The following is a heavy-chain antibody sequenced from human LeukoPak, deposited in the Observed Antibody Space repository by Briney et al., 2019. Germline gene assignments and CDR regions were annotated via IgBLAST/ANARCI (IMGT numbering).Heavy chain of an antibody. D-gene: IGHD1-26*01. CDR1: GYTFTSYG. J-gene: IGHJ5*02. CDR2: ISAYNGNT. CDR3: ARDRVIVGATNWFDP. Sequence: GASVKVSCKASGYTFTSYGISWVRQAPGQGLEWMGWISAYNGNTNYAQKLQGRVTMTTDTSTSTAHMELRSLRSDDTAVYYCARDRVIVGATNWFDPWGQGTLVTVSS. V-gene: IGHV1-18*01.